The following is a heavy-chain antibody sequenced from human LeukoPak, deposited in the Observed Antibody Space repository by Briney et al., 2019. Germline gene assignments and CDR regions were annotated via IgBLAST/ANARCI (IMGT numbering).Heavy chain of an antibody. CDR2: ITNDGSST. J-gene: IGHJ4*02. V-gene: IGHV3-74*01. Sequence: QTGGSLRLSCAASGLTFSSHWMHWARQAPGKGLVWVSRITNDGSSTTYADSVKGRFTISRDNSKNTLYLQMNSLRAEDTAVYYCARGLCSGGSCYWLDYWGQGTLVTVSS. CDR3: ARGLCSGGSCYWLDY. CDR1: GLTFSSHW. D-gene: IGHD2-15*01.